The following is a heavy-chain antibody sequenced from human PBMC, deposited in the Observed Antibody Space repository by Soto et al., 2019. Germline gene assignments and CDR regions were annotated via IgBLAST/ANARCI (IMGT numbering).Heavy chain of an antibody. V-gene: IGHV4-59*01. D-gene: IGHD3-3*01. CDR3: AREYYDFWSVTHSYYGLDV. CDR2: IFSSGST. J-gene: IGHJ6*02. CDR1: GGSISRYY. Sequence: PSETLSLTCTVSGGSISRYYWSWIRQAPGRGLEWIGNIFSSGSTNYNPSLKSRVAISVDTSKNQVSLKLNAVTTADTAVYYCAREYYDFWSVTHSYYGLDVWGQGTTVTVSS.